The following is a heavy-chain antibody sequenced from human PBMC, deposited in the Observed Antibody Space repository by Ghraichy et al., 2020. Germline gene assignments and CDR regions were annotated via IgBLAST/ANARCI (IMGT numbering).Heavy chain of an antibody. CDR1: GFTFSSYW. CDR2: INSDGSST. V-gene: IGHV3-74*01. J-gene: IGHJ4*02. CDR3: ARGRRASYSLDY. D-gene: IGHD1-26*01. Sequence: GESLNISCAASGFTFSSYWMHWVRQAPGKGLVWVSRINSDGSSTNYADYVKGRFTISRDNAKNTLHLQMNSLRAEDTAMFYCARGRRASYSLDYWGQGTLVTVSS.